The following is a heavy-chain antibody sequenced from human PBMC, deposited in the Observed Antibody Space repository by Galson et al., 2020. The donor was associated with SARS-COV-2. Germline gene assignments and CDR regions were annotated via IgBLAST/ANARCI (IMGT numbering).Heavy chain of an antibody. J-gene: IGHJ4*02. D-gene: IGHD3-9*01. CDR3: ATEPLTLTNAY. Sequence: KGLEWIGRIHSGGSTNYNPSLKSRVTISVDTSKNQFSLKLSSVTAADTAVYYCATEPLTLTNAYWGQGTLVTVSS. V-gene: IGHV4-61*02. CDR2: IHSGGST.